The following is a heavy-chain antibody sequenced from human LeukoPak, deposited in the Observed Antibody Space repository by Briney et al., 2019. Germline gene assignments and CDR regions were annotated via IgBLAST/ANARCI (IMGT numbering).Heavy chain of an antibody. D-gene: IGHD6-13*01. CDR1: GFTFDDYA. Sequence: GRSLRLSCAASGFTFDDYAMHWVRQAPGRGLEWVSGISWNSGSIGYADSVKGRFTISRDNAKNSLYLQMNSLRAEDTALYYCARAPAAGTFDYWGQGTLVTVSS. V-gene: IGHV3-9*01. J-gene: IGHJ4*02. CDR2: ISWNSGSI. CDR3: ARAPAAGTFDY.